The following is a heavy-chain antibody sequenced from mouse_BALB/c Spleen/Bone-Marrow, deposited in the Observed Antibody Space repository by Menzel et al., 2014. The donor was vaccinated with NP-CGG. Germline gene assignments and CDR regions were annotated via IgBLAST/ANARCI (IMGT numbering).Heavy chain of an antibody. CDR1: GYAFSIYW. J-gene: IGHJ2*01. CDR2: IYPGDDDT. V-gene: IGHV1-80*01. Sequence: QVQLQQSGAELVRPGSSVKISCKASGYAFSIYWMNWVQQRPGQGLEWIGQIYPGDDDTDYNGNFKGKATLTADRSSRSAYMRIISLTSEDFAVYFCARGGISIDYWGQGTTLTVSS. CDR3: ARGGISIDY.